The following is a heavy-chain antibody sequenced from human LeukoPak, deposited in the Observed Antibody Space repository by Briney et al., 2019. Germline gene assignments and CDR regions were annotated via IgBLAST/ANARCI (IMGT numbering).Heavy chain of an antibody. V-gene: IGHV3-23*01. J-gene: IGHJ3*01. D-gene: IGHD3-3*01. CDR2: TSGDGRNI. Sequence: GGSLRLSCAASGFTFSTSAMAWVRQVPVKGLEWVSSTSGDGRNIFYADSVRGRFTISRDNSKNTLYLQMNSLRAEDTAVYSCAKETPVFGVDGLWGQGTKVTVSS. CDR3: AKETPVFGVDGL. CDR1: GFTFSTSA.